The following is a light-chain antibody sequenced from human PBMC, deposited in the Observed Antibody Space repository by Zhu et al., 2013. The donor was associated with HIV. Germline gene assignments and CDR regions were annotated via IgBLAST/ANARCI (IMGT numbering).Light chain of an antibody. J-gene: IGKJ1*01. CDR2: DAS. CDR1: QSVRNNN. CDR3: QQYNSWPRT. Sequence: EIVLTQSPGTLSLSPGERATLSCRASQSVRNNNLAWYQQKPGQAPRLLIYDASNRATGIPARFSGSGSGRDFTLTISSLEPEDFAVYYCQQYNSWPRTFGQGTKVEIK. V-gene: IGKV3-11*02.